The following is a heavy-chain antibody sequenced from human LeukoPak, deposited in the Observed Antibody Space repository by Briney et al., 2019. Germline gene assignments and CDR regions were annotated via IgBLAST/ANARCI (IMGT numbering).Heavy chain of an antibody. D-gene: IGHD5-18*01. CDR1: GGTFSSYA. J-gene: IGHJ4*02. CDR2: IIPIFGTA. Sequence: SVKVSCKASGGTFSSYAISWVRQAPRQGLEWMGRIIPIFGTANYAQKFQGRVTITTDEPTSTAYMELSSLRSEDTAVYYCAMGGIQLRMVLLDYWGQGTLVTVSS. V-gene: IGHV1-69*05. CDR3: AMGGIQLRMVLLDY.